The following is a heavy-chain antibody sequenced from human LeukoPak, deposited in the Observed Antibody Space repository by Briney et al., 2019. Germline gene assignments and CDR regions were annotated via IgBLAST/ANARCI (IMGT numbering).Heavy chain of an antibody. D-gene: IGHD6-6*01. CDR3: ARGGSTIAARKGYWYFDL. J-gene: IGHJ2*01. V-gene: IGHV3-48*03. Sequence: GGSLRLSCAASGFTFSSYEMNWVRQAPGKGLEWVSYISSSGSTRSYADSMKGRFTISRDNAKNSLYLQMNSLRAEDTAVYYCARGGSTIAARKGYWYFDLWGRGTLVTVSS. CDR2: ISSSGSTR. CDR1: GFTFSSYE.